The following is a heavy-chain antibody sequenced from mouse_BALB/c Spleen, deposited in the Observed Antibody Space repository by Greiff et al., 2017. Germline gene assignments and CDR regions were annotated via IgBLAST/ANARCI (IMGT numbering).Heavy chain of an antibody. CDR3: ARKGYYDYDEAMDY. J-gene: IGHJ4*01. CDR1: GFSLTSYG. CDR2: IWSGGST. V-gene: IGHV2-2*02. D-gene: IGHD2-4*01. Sequence: VKLMESGPGLVQPSQSLSITCTVSGFSLTSYGVHWVRQSPGKGLEWLGVIWSGGSTDYNAAFISRLSISKDNSKSQVFFKMNSLQANDTAIYYCARKGYYDYDEAMDYWGQGTSVTVSS.